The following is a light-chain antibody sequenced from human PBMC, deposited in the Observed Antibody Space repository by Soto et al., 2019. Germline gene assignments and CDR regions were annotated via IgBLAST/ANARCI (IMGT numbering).Light chain of an antibody. CDR1: QGISRW. J-gene: IGKJ5*01. CDR3: QQANSYPIT. Sequence: DIQLTQSPSSVSASVGDRVTITCRASQGISRWLAWYQQKPGKAPNLLIYSASSLQSGVPSRFSGSGSGTDFTLTINSLQPEDFATYYCQQANSYPITFGQGTRLDIK. V-gene: IGKV1D-12*01. CDR2: SAS.